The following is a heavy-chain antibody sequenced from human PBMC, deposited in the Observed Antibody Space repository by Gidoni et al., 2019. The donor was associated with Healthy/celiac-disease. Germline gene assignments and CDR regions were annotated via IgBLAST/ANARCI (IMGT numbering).Heavy chain of an antibody. CDR1: GYTFTRYY. CDR3: ARGGQYCSGGSCYYYGMDV. CDR2: INPSVGST. D-gene: IGHD2-15*01. Sequence: QVQLVQSGAEVKKPGASVKVSCTASGYTFTRYYMHWVRQAPGQGLEWMGIINPSVGSTSCAQKFQGRVTMTRDTSTSTVYMELSSLRSEDTAVYYCARGGQYCSGGSCYYYGMDVWGQGTTVTVSS. J-gene: IGHJ6*02. V-gene: IGHV1-46*01.